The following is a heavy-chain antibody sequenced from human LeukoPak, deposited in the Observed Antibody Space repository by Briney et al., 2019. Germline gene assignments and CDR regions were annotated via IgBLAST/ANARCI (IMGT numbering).Heavy chain of an antibody. CDR1: GFTVRSNF. CDR3: ARSIAAAGHYFDY. Sequence: PGESLRLSCAASGFTVRSNFMSWVRQAPVKGLEWVSYISSSSSTIYYADSVKGRFTISRDNAKNSLYLQMNSLRAEDTAVYYCARSIAAAGHYFDYWGQGTLVTVSS. D-gene: IGHD6-13*01. CDR2: ISSSSSTI. J-gene: IGHJ4*02. V-gene: IGHV3-48*01.